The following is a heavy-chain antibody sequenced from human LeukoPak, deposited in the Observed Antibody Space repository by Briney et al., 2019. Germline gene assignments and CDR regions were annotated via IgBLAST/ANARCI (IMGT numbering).Heavy chain of an antibody. CDR3: ARGQEVYSSSSLGMDV. D-gene: IGHD6-6*01. CDR2: IGTAGDT. CDR1: GFTFSSYD. Sequence: GGSLRLSCAASGFTFSSYDMHWVRQATGKGLEWVSAIGTAGDTYYPGSVKGRFTISRGNAKNSLYLQMNSLRAGDTAVYYCARGQEVYSSSSLGMDVWGQGTTVTVSS. J-gene: IGHJ6*02. V-gene: IGHV3-13*01.